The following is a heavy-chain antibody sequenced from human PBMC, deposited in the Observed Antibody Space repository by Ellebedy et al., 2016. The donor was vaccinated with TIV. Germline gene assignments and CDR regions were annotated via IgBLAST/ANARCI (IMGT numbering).Heavy chain of an antibody. CDR2: TKQDGSEM. CDR1: GFTFSTYW. V-gene: IGHV3-7*03. J-gene: IGHJ4*02. D-gene: IGHD3-10*01. Sequence: GESLKISCAASGFTFSTYWMHWVRQAPGKGLEWVAYTKQDGSEMDYVDSVKGRFTISRDNTKNSLYLQMNSLRAEDTALYYCVKGHGDSGTYWGQGTLVTVSS. CDR3: VKGHGDSGTY.